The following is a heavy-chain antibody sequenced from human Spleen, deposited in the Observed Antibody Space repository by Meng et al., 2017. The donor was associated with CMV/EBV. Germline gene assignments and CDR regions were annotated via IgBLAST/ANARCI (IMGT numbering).Heavy chain of an antibody. CDR3: ARDLRLTGTRGTLGY. V-gene: IGHV3-7*01. CDR1: GFTFSRYW. CDR2: IKQDGSEK. D-gene: IGHD1-1*01. J-gene: IGHJ4*02. Sequence: GESLKISCAASGFTFSRYWMGWVRQVPGKGLEWVANIKQDGSEKYYVDSVKGRFTIARDNAKNSLYLQLNSLRADDTAVYFCARDLRLTGTRGTLGYWGQGTLVTVSS.